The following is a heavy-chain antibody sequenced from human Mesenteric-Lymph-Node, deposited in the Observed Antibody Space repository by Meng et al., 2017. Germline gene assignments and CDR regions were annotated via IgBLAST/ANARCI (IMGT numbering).Heavy chain of an antibody. Sequence: SVKVSCKAYAYTFTNYPFRWVRQAPGQGLQWMAAFTPSFGTSNYAHKFQGRVTISADKSTNTVFMELSRLKSEDTGVYFCARKGGYCNTDCYYFDFWGQGTQVTVSS. D-gene: IGHD2-21*02. CDR3: ARKGGYCNTDCYYFDF. CDR2: FTPSFGTS. V-gene: IGHV1-69*06. J-gene: IGHJ4*02. CDR1: AYTFTNYP.